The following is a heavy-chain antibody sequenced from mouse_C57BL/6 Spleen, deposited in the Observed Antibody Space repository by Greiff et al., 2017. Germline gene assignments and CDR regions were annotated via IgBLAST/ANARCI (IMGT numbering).Heavy chain of an antibody. CDR3: GRGTLYGRFAY. J-gene: IGHJ3*01. D-gene: IGHD1-1*01. V-gene: IGHV1-39*01. Sequence: VQLQQSGPELVKPGASVKISCKASGYSFTDYNMNWVKQSHGKSLEWIGVINPSYGTTRYNQKFKGKATLTVDESSSTAYMQLNSLTSEDSAVYYCGRGTLYGRFAYWGQGTLVTVSA. CDR2: INPSYGTT. CDR1: GYSFTDYN.